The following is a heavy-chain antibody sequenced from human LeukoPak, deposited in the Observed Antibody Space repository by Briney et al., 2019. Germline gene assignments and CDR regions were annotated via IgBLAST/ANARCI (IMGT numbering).Heavy chain of an antibody. CDR3: ARGQYLGVYSYYSMDA. CDR1: GGSMISYY. CDR2: IYSSGSS. J-gene: IGHJ6*03. Sequence: PSETLSLTCTVSGGSMISYYWTWIRQPAGKGLEWIGRIYSSGSSNYNPSLKSRVTMSVDPSKNQFSLKLTSVTAADTAMYYCARGQYLGVYSYYSMDAWGKGTTVTISS. D-gene: IGHD3-16*01. V-gene: IGHV4-4*07.